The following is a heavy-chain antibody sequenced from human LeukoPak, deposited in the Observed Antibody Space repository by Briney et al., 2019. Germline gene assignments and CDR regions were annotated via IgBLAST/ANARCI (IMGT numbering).Heavy chain of an antibody. CDR3: ARDCPSKLLSYYYGYYGMGV. V-gene: IGHV3-48*01. CDR1: GFTFSSYR. Sequence: GGSLRLSCAPSGFTFSSYRMNGVRQAPGKGGEGVSYISSIYSTIYYADAVKGRFPLSRDNAKKSLYLQMNSLRADDTAVYYWARDCPSKLLSYYYGYYGMGVQGKRTTVTASS. D-gene: IGHD2-2*01. CDR2: ISSIYSTI. J-gene: IGHJ6*04.